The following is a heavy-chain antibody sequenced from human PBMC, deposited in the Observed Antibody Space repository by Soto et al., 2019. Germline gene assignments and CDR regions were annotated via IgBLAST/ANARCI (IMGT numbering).Heavy chain of an antibody. Sequence: EVQLVESGGGLVKPRGSPRLSCAASGFTFSSYSMNWVRQGPGKGLEWVSSISSSSSYIYYADSVKGRFTISRDNAKNSLYLQMNSLRAEDTAVYYCARDAIRYYYYGMVVWGQGTTVTVSS. V-gene: IGHV3-21*01. CDR2: ISSSSSYI. D-gene: IGHD3-3*01. CDR3: ARDAIRYYYYGMVV. J-gene: IGHJ6*02. CDR1: GFTFSSYS.